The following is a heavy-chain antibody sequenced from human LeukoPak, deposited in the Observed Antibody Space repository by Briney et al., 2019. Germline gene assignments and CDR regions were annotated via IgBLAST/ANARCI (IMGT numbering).Heavy chain of an antibody. V-gene: IGHV3-23*01. D-gene: IGHD1-7*01. CDR2: TSDRGDYT. J-gene: IGHJ4*02. Sequence: WIRQSPGKGLEWVSGTSDRGDYTYYADSVKGRFTISRDSSKNTLFLQMNSLRAEDTALYFCARKAQYNGHYPLDYWGQGTLVTVSS. CDR3: ARKAQYNGHYPLDY.